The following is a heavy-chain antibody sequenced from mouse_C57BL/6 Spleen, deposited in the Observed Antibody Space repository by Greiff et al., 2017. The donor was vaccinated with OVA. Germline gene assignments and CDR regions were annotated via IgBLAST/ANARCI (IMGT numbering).Heavy chain of an antibody. CDR1: GYTFTDYE. Sequence: VQVVESGAELVRPGASVTLSCKASGYTFTDYEMHWVKQTPVHGLEWIGAIDPETGGTAYNQKFKGKAILTADKSSSTAYMELRSLTSEDSAVYYCTRDYYSNYPYYFDYWGQGTTLTVSS. V-gene: IGHV1-15*01. CDR3: TRDYYSNYPYYFDY. D-gene: IGHD2-5*01. CDR2: IDPETGGT. J-gene: IGHJ2*01.